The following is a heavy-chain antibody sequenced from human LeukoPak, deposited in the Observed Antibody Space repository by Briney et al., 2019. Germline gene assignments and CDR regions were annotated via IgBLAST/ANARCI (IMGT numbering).Heavy chain of an antibody. CDR1: GFTFSSYS. Sequence: GGSLRLSCAASGFTFSSYSMNWARQAPGKGLEWISSISSSSSYIYYADSVKGRFTISRDNAKNSLYLQMNSLRAEDTAVYYCARDITRKNDFWSGYLRDDAFDIWGQGTMVTVSS. J-gene: IGHJ3*02. CDR3: ARDITRKNDFWSGYLRDDAFDI. D-gene: IGHD3-3*01. CDR2: ISSSSSYI. V-gene: IGHV3-21*01.